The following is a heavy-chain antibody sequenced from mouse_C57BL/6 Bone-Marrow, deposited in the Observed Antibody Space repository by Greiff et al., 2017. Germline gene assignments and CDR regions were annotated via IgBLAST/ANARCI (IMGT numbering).Heavy chain of an antibody. CDR3: ARSCYGDYVAWFAY. D-gene: IGHD2-13*01. CDR1: GYTFTDYE. Sequence: QVQLQQSGAELVRPGASVTLSCKASGYTFTDYEMHWVKQTPVHGLEWIGAIDPETGGTDYNQKFKGKAILTADKSSSTAYMELSSLTSADSAVYYCARSCYGDYVAWFAYWGQGTLVTGSA. J-gene: IGHJ3*01. V-gene: IGHV1-15*01. CDR2: IDPETGGT.